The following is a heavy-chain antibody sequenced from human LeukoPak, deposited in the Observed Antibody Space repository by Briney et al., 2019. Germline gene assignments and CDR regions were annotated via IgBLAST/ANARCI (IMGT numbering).Heavy chain of an antibody. CDR3: ATARGYSGYDSV. CDR1: GFTFSSYS. Sequence: GRSLRLSCAASGFTFSSYSMNWVRQAPGKGLEWVSYISSSSSTIYYADSVKGRFTISRDNAKNSLYLQMNSLRDEDTAVYYCATARGYSGYDSVWGQGTLVTVSS. J-gene: IGHJ4*02. D-gene: IGHD5-12*01. V-gene: IGHV3-48*02. CDR2: ISSSSSTI.